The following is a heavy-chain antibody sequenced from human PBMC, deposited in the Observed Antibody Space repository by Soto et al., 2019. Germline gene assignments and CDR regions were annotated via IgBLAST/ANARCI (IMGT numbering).Heavy chain of an antibody. D-gene: IGHD2-15*01. CDR2: INHSGST. J-gene: IGHJ5*02. CDR3: ARAHFTPTWYCSGGSCYSIDNWFDP. Sequence: QVQLQQWGAGLLKPSETLSLTCAVYGGSFSGYYWSWIRQPPGKGLEWIGEINHSGSTNYNPSLKGRVAISVDTSKNQFSLKLSSVTAADTAVYYCARAHFTPTWYCSGGSCYSIDNWFDPWGQGTLVTVSS. V-gene: IGHV4-34*01. CDR1: GGSFSGYY.